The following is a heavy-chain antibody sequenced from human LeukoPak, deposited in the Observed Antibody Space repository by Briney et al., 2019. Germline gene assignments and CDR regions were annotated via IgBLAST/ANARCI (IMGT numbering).Heavy chain of an antibody. CDR1: GNTFTAYY. V-gene: IGHV1-2*02. D-gene: IGHD6-19*01. Sequence: GASVKVSCKASGNTFTAYYMHWVRQAPGQGLEWMGWINLNSGGTKYAQKFQGRVTMTRDTSITTAYMELSRLRSDDTAVYYCARGPGIAVADFYFDYWGQGTLVTVSS. CDR3: ARGPGIAVADFYFDY. J-gene: IGHJ4*02. CDR2: INLNSGGT.